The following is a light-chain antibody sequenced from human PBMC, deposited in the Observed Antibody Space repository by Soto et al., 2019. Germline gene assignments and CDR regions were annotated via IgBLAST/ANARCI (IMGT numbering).Light chain of an antibody. Sequence: EIVLTQSPGPLSLSPGERSTLSCRASQSVSSSYLAWYQQKPGQAPRLLIYGASSRATGIPDRFSGSGSGTDFTLTISRLEPEDFAVYYCQQYGSSFGQGTKVDI. CDR3: QQYGSS. CDR2: GAS. CDR1: QSVSSSY. V-gene: IGKV3-20*01. J-gene: IGKJ1*01.